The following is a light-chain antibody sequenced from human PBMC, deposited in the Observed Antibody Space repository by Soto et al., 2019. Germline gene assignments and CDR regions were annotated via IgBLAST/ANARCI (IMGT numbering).Light chain of an antibody. CDR1: QSVGNSH. V-gene: IGKV3-20*01. CDR2: GAS. CDR3: QQYGNAPPGT. Sequence: ETVLTQYPGTLYFSPGERATRSCRASQSVGNSHVAWYQQRRGLPPRLLIYGASNRATGIPDRFSGSGSGADFTLTISRLEPEDVAVYCCQQYGNAPPGTFGQGTRL. J-gene: IGKJ5*01.